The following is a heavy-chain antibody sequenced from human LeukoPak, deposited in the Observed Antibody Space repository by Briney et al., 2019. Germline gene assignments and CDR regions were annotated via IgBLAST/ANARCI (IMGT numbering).Heavy chain of an antibody. CDR2: IYPSGDST. Sequence: GGSLRLSCAASGFTFGSFSMTWVRQAPGKGLEWVSAIYPSGDSTYYADSVKGRLTISRDNSRNTLYLQMHSLSAEDTAVYYCAKDVKPDSGRDVDYWGQGTLVTVSS. CDR1: GFTFGSFS. J-gene: IGHJ4*02. V-gene: IGHV3-23*01. D-gene: IGHD6-19*01. CDR3: AKDVKPDSGRDVDY.